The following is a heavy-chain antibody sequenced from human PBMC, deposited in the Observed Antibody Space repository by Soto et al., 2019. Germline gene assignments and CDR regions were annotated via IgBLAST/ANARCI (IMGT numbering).Heavy chain of an antibody. CDR2: IYYSGST. CDR1: GGSISSGDYY. D-gene: IGHD3-22*01. Sequence: PSETLSLTCTVSGGSISSGDYYWSWIRQPPGKGLEGIGYIYYSGSTYYNPSLKSRVTISVDTSKNQFSLKLSSVTAADTAVYYCARDTSSPAYYYDSSGYWSYYYGMDVWGQGTTVTVSS. CDR3: ARDTSSPAYYYDSSGYWSYYYGMDV. J-gene: IGHJ6*02. V-gene: IGHV4-30-4*01.